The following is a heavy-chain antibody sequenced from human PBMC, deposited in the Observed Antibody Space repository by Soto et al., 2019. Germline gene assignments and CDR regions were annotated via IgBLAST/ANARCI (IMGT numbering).Heavy chain of an antibody. J-gene: IGHJ4*02. D-gene: IGHD5-12*01. CDR3: AGGGGRMGHDTRFDY. Sequence: QMQLVESGGGVVQPGMSLRLSCAVSGFTFTNHGIHWVRQAPGKGLEWVADISYNGIDKWYGASVKGRVTISRDNFGDTAYLQMNGLRPEDTAVYYCAGGGGRMGHDTRFDYWGQGTLVTVSS. V-gene: IGHV3-30*03. CDR1: GFTFTNHG. CDR2: ISYNGIDK.